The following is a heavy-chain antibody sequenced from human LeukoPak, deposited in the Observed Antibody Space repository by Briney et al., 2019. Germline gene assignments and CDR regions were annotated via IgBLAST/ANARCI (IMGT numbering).Heavy chain of an antibody. CDR3: ARGASGYYYNY. Sequence: GGSLRLSCAASGFTVSSNYMSWVRQPPGKGLEWVSVIYSGGSTYYADSVKGRFTISRDNSKNTLYLQMNSLRAEDTAVYYCARGASGYYYNYWGQGTLVTVSS. D-gene: IGHD3-22*01. J-gene: IGHJ4*02. CDR2: IYSGGST. CDR1: GFTVSSNY. V-gene: IGHV3-53*03.